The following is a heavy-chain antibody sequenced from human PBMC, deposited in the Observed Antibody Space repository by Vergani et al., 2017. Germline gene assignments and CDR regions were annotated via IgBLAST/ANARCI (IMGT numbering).Heavy chain of an antibody. D-gene: IGHD1-14*01. Sequence: QVQLVESGGGVVQPGRSLRLSCAASGFTFSSYGMHWVRQAPGKGLEWVAVIWYDGSNKYYADSVKGRFTISRDNSKNTLYLQMNSLRAEDTAVYYCASSPSGLDYFDYWGQGTLVTVSS. CDR3: ASSPSGLDYFDY. J-gene: IGHJ4*02. CDR1: GFTFSSYG. V-gene: IGHV3-33*01. CDR2: IWYDGSNK.